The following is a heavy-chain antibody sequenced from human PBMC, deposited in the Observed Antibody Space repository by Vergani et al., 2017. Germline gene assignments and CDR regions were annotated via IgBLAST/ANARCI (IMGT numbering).Heavy chain of an antibody. J-gene: IGHJ4*02. D-gene: IGHD1-20*01. V-gene: IGHV4-39*07. CDR3: ARGLYNWNDPLDY. CDR1: GGSISSSSYY. CDR2: IYYSGST. Sequence: QLQLQESGPGLVKPSETLSLTCTVSGGSISSSSYYWGWIRQPPGKGLEWIGSIYYSGSTYYNPSLKSRVTISVDTSKNQFSLKLSSVTAADTAVYYCARGLYNWNDPLDYWGQGTLVTVSS.